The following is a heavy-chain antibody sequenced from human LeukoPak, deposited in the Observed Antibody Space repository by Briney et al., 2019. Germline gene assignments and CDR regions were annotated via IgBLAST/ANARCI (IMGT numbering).Heavy chain of an antibody. CDR3: TRKGGSYSISS. CDR1: RYTFTAYY. V-gene: IGHV1-2*02. CDR2: INPNSGGT. Sequence: GAPLKVSCKASRYTFTAYYMHWVPQAPGQRLEWMGWINPNSGGTNYAQKSQGRVTMTRDTSSSTACIERSRPISDDTPVYNVTRKGGSYSISSWGQGALVTVSS. D-gene: IGHD1-26*01. J-gene: IGHJ4*02.